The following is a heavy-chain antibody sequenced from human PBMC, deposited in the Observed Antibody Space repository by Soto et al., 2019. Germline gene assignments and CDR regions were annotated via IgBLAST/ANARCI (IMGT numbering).Heavy chain of an antibody. CDR1: GITFINAW. CDR3: LTDPGEYEPF. CDR2: IKRTANAETP. J-gene: IGHJ4*02. V-gene: IGHV3-15*01. D-gene: IGHD4-17*01. Sequence: EQQLVECGGGLVKPGETLRLSCAVYGITFINAWMSWVRQAPGKGLEWVARIKRTANAETPDYAAPVKGRFIISRDDSKNMLYLQMNNLKAEDTAVYYCLTDPGEYEPFWGQGTLVTVSS.